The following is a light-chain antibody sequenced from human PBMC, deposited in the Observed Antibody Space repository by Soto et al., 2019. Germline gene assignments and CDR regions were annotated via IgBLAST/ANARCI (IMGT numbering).Light chain of an antibody. CDR2: EVS. CDR1: SSDVGGYNY. CDR3: SSYTSSVYV. V-gene: IGLV2-14*01. J-gene: IGLJ1*01. Sequence: QSVLTQPASVSGSPGQSITISCTGTSSDVGGYNYVSWYQQHPGKAPKLLIYEVSNRPSGVSNRFSGSKFGDTASLTISGVQAEDEADYYCSSYTSSVYVFGTGTKVTVL.